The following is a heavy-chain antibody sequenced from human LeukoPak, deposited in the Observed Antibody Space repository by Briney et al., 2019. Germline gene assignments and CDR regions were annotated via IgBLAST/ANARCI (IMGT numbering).Heavy chain of an antibody. Sequence: ASVKVSCKASGYTFSSYGISWARQAPGQGPEWMGWISTYNGHTTYAQKFQGRVTLTTDTSTSTAYMELRSLTSDDTAVYYCARFCSGASCDHNWFDPWGQGTLVTVSS. CDR2: ISTYNGHT. D-gene: IGHD2-15*01. V-gene: IGHV1-18*01. J-gene: IGHJ5*02. CDR1: GYTFSSYG. CDR3: ARFCSGASCDHNWFDP.